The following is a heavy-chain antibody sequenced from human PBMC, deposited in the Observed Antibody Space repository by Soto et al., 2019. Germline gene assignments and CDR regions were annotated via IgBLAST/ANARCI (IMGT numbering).Heavy chain of an antibody. CDR1: GGTFSSYA. CDR2: IIPIFGTA. V-gene: IGHV1-69*01. Sequence: QVQLVQSGAEVKKPGSSVKVSCKASGGTFSSYAISWVRQAPGQGLEWMGGIIPIFGTANYAQKFQGRVTITADESTSTAYMELSSLRSEDTAVYYCARGSPHDDFWSGGDGMDVWGQGTTVTVSS. D-gene: IGHD3-3*01. CDR3: ARGSPHDDFWSGGDGMDV. J-gene: IGHJ6*02.